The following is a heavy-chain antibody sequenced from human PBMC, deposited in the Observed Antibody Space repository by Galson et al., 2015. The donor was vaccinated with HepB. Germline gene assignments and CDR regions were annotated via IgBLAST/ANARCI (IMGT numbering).Heavy chain of an antibody. J-gene: IGHJ4*02. V-gene: IGHV4-38-2*01. Sequence: TLSLTCDVSGYSISRGYYWGWIRQPPGKGLEWIGSIYHIGTTYYNPSLKSRVTISVETSKNQFSLKLNSVTAADTAVYYCARGIHGWLREGFDYWGQGTLVTVSS. CDR3: ARGIHGWLREGFDY. D-gene: IGHD6-19*01. CDR1: GYSISRGYY. CDR2: IYHIGTT.